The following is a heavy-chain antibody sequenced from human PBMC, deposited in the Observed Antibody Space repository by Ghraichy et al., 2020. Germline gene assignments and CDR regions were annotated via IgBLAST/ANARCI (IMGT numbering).Heavy chain of an antibody. V-gene: IGHV4-4*07. Sequence: SETLSLTCTVSGGSISSYYWSWIRQPAGKGLEWIGRIYTSGSTNYNPSLKSRVTMSVDTSKNKFSLKLSSVTAADTAVYYCARGTGSYYEGYYGMDVWGQGTTVTVSS. CDR1: GGSISSYY. J-gene: IGHJ6*02. D-gene: IGHD1-26*01. CDR2: IYTSGST. CDR3: ARGTGSYYEGYYGMDV.